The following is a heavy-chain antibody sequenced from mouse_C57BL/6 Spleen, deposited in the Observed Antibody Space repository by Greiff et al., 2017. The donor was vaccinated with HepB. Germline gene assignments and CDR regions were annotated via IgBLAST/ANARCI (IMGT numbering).Heavy chain of an antibody. D-gene: IGHD1-1*01. CDR2: IYPRSGNT. CDR1: GYTFTSYG. J-gene: IGHJ2*01. CDR3: ARRKDYGSSFYYFDY. Sequence: VQLQQSGAELARPGASVKLSCKASGYTFTSYGISWVKQRTGQGLEWIGEIYPRSGNTYYNEKFKGKATLTADKSSSTAYMELRSLTSDDSAVYFCARRKDYGSSFYYFDYWGQGTTLTVSS. V-gene: IGHV1-81*01.